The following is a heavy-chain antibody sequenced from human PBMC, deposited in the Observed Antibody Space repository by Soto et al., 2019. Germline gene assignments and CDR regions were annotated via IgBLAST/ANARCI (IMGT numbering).Heavy chain of an antibody. J-gene: IGHJ4*02. D-gene: IGHD4-17*01. CDR3: AKGWDYGDYVFNY. CDR2: ISYDGSNK. CDR1: GFTFSSYG. V-gene: IGHV3-30*18. Sequence: QVQLVESGGGVVQPGRSLRLSCAASGFTFSSYGMHWVRQAPGKGLEWVAVISYDGSNKYYADSVRGRFTISGDNSKNTLYLQMNSLRTEDTATYYCAKGWDYGDYVFNYWGLGTLVTVSS.